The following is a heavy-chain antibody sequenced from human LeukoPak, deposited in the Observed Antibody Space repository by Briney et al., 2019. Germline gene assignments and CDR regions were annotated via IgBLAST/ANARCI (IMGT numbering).Heavy chain of an antibody. CDR3: AKDTTAWWYHRAYMNV. J-gene: IGHJ6*03. D-gene: IGHD2-15*01. V-gene: IGHV3-23*01. CDR2: ISGSGDKT. CDR1: GFSLSTYA. Sequence: PGGSLGLSCAASGFSLSTYAMSWVRQAPGGGLEWVSAISGSGDKTYHADSVKGRFTISKDNSENRLSLQMDSLRAEDTAVYFCAKDTTAWWYHRAYMNVWGKGTTVTVSS.